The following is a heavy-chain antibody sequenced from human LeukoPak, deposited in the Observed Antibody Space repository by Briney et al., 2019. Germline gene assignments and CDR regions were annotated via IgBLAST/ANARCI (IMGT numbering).Heavy chain of an antibody. CDR2: IDNTEST. CDR3: ARMTYDPHGVDV. J-gene: IGHJ6*04. D-gene: IGHD5-12*01. Sequence: SETLSLTCTVSGASISSYYWSWIRQPPGKGLEWIGYIDNTESTNYNPSLKSRVTISVDKSKNHFSLKLSSVTAADTAVYYCARMTYDPHGVDVWGKGTTVTVSS. V-gene: IGHV4-59*01. CDR1: GASISSYY.